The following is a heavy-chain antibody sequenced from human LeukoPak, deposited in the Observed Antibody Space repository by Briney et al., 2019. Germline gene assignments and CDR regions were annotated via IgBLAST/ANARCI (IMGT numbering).Heavy chain of an antibody. V-gene: IGHV1-2*02. Sequence: ASVKVSCEASGYTFTGNYIFWVRQAPGQGLKWMGGINTNSGGTQYAQEFQGGVTITRDTSISTDYVELSRLRSDDTAVYYCARGYCSGGGCYSVENWCDPGGQGTVVTVPS. CDR1: GYTFTGNY. D-gene: IGHD2-15*01. CDR3: ARGYCSGGGCYSVENWCDP. J-gene: IGHJ5*02. CDR2: INTNSGGT.